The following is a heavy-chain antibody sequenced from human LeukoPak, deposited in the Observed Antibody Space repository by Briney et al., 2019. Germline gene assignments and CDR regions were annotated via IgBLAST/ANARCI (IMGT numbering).Heavy chain of an antibody. D-gene: IGHD3-16*01. Sequence: GGSLRLSCAASGLSFSSFAMGWVRQGPARGLEWVSSIRGNGETSYADSVKGRFTLSSDSSRNTVYFQLNNLRVEDTAIYYCAKASWVSSTDAVRWGQGTLVTVSS. CDR1: GLSFSSFA. CDR3: AKASWVSSTDAVR. CDR2: IRGNGET. V-gene: IGHV3-23*01. J-gene: IGHJ4*02.